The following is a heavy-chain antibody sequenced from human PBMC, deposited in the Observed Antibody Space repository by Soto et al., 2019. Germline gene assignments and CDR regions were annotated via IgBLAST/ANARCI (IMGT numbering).Heavy chain of an antibody. V-gene: IGHV4-31*03. CDR2: IYYSGST. CDR1: GGSISSGDYY. D-gene: IGHD6-6*01. J-gene: IGHJ3*02. CDR3: ERVQSSSFDFDI. Sequence: QVQLQESGPGLVKPSQTLSLTCTVSGGSISSGDYYWSWIRQHPGKGLEWIGYIYYSGSTYYNPSLWRRVTLSVDTSKHHSSLKLSSVTAAATAVYYGERVQSSSFDFDICGQGTMVIVSS.